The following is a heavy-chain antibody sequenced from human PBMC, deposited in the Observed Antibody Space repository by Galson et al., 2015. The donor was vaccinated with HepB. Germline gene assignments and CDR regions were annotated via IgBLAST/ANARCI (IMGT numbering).Heavy chain of an antibody. CDR2: IYPGDSGT. CDR1: GYSFTSYW. V-gene: IGHV5-51*01. J-gene: IGHJ4*02. Sequence: QSGAEVKKPGESLKISCTGSGYSFTSYWIGWVRQMPGKGLEWMGIIYPGDSGTRYSPSFQGQVTISADKSISTAYLQWSSLKASDPAMYYCARLGYGDYVGGGPHFDYWGQGTLVTVSS. D-gene: IGHD4-17*01. CDR3: ARLGYGDYVGGGPHFDY.